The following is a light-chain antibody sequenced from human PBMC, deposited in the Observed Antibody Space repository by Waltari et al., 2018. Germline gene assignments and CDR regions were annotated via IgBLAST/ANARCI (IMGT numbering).Light chain of an antibody. V-gene: IGLV1-40*01. CDR1: NSNIGAGYD. J-gene: IGLJ3*02. Sequence: QSVLTQPPSASGAPGQRVTISCTGHNSNIGAGYDVHWFQQLPGTAPKLLIFDNTGRPSGVLNRFAGTKAGAAASRSSARLQADDEAYYFSQADDTHGGVYCGGTKLTVL. CDR2: DNT. CDR3: QADDTHGGV.